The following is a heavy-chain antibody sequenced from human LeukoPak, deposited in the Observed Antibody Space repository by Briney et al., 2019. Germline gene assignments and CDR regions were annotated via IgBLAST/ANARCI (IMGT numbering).Heavy chain of an antibody. D-gene: IGHD3-22*01. CDR3: ATDFYDST. CDR1: GFTFTNAW. CDR2: IRSNSDGGTI. J-gene: IGHJ5*02. V-gene: IGHV3-15*07. Sequence: GVSLRLSCATSGFTFTNAWMNWVRQAPGKGLEWVGRIRSNSDGGTIDYAAPVKGRFTLSRDDSKNTLYLQMNSLQTEDTAVYYCATDFYDSTWGQGTLVTVSS.